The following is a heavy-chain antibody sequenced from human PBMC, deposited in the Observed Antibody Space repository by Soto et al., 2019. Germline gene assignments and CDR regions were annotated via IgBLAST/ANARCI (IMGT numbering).Heavy chain of an antibody. Sequence: GGSLRLSCAASGFTFSSYWMSWGRQAPGKGLEWVANIKQDGSEKYYVDSVKGRFTISRDNAKNSLYLQMNSLRAEDTAVYYCARDCLLWFGAPCYDAFAIWGQGTMVPVSS. D-gene: IGHD3-10*01. CDR2: IKQDGSEK. J-gene: IGHJ3*02. V-gene: IGHV3-7*01. CDR3: ARDCLLWFGAPCYDAFAI. CDR1: GFTFSSYW.